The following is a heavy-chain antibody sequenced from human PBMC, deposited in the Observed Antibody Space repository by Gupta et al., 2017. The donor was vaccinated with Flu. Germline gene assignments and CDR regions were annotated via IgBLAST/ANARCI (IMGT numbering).Heavy chain of an antibody. Sequence: EVQLVESGGGLVQPGRSLRRSCAASGFTFDDYAMHWARQAPGKGLEWVSGISWNSGSIGYADSVKGRFTISRDNAKNSLYLQMNSLRAEDTALYYCAKDTLRIAAAGSYGMDVWGQGTTVTVSS. J-gene: IGHJ6*02. V-gene: IGHV3-9*01. CDR1: GFTFDDYA. CDR2: ISWNSGSI. CDR3: AKDTLRIAAAGSYGMDV. D-gene: IGHD6-13*01.